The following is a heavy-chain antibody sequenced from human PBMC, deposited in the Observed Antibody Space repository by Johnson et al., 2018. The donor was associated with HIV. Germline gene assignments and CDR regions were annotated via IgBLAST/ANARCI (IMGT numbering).Heavy chain of an antibody. Sequence: QVQLVESGGGLIQPGGSLRLSCAASGFTVSSYGMHWVRQAPGKGLEWVAFIRYDGSNKYYADSLKGRFAISRDNSRNTLDLRMDSLRVEDTAVYYCAREAYYARAFDLWGQGTMVTVSS. CDR3: AREAYYARAFDL. CDR1: GFTVSSYG. CDR2: IRYDGSNK. D-gene: IGHD3-3*01. J-gene: IGHJ3*01. V-gene: IGHV3-30*02.